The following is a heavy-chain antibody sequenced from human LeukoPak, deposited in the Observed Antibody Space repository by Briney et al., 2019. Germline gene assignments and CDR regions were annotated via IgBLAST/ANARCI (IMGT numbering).Heavy chain of an antibody. Sequence: GGSLRLSCAASGFTFSSYNMNWVRQAPGKGLEWVSSITSGSSYIYYADSVKGRFTISRDNAKNSLYLQMNSVRAEDTAVYYCAKDIEITRDYESSPHYGSDYWGRGTLVTVSS. V-gene: IGHV3-21*01. J-gene: IGHJ4*02. D-gene: IGHD3-22*01. CDR3: AKDIEITRDYESSPHYGSDY. CDR2: ITSGSSYI. CDR1: GFTFSSYN.